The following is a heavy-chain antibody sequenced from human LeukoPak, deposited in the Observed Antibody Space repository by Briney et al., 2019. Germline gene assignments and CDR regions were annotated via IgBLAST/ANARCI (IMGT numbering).Heavy chain of an antibody. D-gene: IGHD2-2*01. CDR3: ADRGRYCSSTSCYAAFDY. V-gene: IGHV2-5*02. CDR2: TCRDDDK. J-gene: IGHJ4*02. Sequence: SGPTLVTPTQTLTRTWTFSGFSISTSGVGGGWICQPPGKALEWLEPTCRDDDKHYSPYQKSRVTITKGTSKNQVVPKMTNMDPVDTATYYCADRGRYCSSTSCYAAFDYWGQGTLVTVSS. CDR1: GFSISTSGVG.